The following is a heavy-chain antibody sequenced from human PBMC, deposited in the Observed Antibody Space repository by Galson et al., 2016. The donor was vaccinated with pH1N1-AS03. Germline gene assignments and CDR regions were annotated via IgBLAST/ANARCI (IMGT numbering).Heavy chain of an antibody. V-gene: IGHV4-39*07. CDR2: IYYLGYT. D-gene: IGHD4-17*01. Sequence: ETLSLTCSVSGGSISSGSYYWSWIRQPAGKGPEWIASIYYLGYTYDNPSLKSRVTISVDTSKNQFSLRLSSVTAADTAVYYCARHSGVTTTVTNAFDIWGRGTMVTVSS. CDR1: GGSISSGSYY. J-gene: IGHJ3*02. CDR3: ARHSGVTTTVTNAFDI.